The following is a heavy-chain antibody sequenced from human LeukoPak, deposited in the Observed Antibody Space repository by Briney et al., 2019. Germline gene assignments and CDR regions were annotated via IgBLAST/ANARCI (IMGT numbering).Heavy chain of an antibody. Sequence: GGSLRLSCAASGFTFSTYSMHWVRQTPGKGLEWVSSISSSSTYIYYSDSVKGRFTISRDNAKNSLYLQTNSLRVEDTTVYYCARGGGGWSDFDYWGQGTLVTVSS. J-gene: IGHJ4*02. CDR3: ARGGGGWSDFDY. V-gene: IGHV3-21*06. CDR1: GFTFSTYS. CDR2: ISSSSTYI. D-gene: IGHD6-19*01.